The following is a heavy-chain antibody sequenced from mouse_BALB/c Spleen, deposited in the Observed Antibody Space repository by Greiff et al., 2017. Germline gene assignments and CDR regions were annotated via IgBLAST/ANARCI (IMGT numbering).Heavy chain of an antibody. CDR3: VRRGYYGSSSYYAMDY. Sequence: EVKLVESGGGLVQPKGSLKLSCAASGFTFNTYAMNWVRQAPGKGLEWVARIRSKSNNYATYYADSVKDRFTISRDDSQSMLYLQMNNLKTEDTAMYYCVRRGYYGSSSYYAMDYWGQGTSVTVSS. J-gene: IGHJ4*01. V-gene: IGHV10-1*02. CDR2: IRSKSNNYAT. CDR1: GFTFNTYA. D-gene: IGHD1-1*01.